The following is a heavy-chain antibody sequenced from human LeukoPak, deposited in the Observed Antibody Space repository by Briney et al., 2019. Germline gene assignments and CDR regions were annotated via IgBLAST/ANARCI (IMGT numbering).Heavy chain of an antibody. Sequence: SQTLSLTCTVSGGSISSGSYYWSWIRQPAGKGLEWIGRIYTSGSTNYNPSLKSRVTISVDTSKNQFSLKLSSVTAADTAVYYCARGGSVVVVPAAIPSDFDYWGQGTLVTVSS. CDR1: GGSISSGSYY. CDR3: ARGGSVVVVPAAIPSDFDY. V-gene: IGHV4-61*02. D-gene: IGHD2-2*01. J-gene: IGHJ4*02. CDR2: IYTSGST.